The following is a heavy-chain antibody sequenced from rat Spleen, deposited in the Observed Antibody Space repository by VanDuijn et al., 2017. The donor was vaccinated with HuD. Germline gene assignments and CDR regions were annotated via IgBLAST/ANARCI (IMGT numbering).Heavy chain of an antibody. CDR3: ARQYSGYKCYYIEH. D-gene: IGHD1-9*01. V-gene: IGHV5-25*01. Sequence: EVQLVESGGGLVEPGSSRKVSCVVSGFTFTQYYMAWVRQAPTKCLEWVASISVGGGNTYYRDSVKGRFTISRDNAKSILYLQMDSLRSEDTATYCWARQYSGYKCYYIEHWGQGVLVTVSA. CDR1: GFTFTQYY. CDR2: ISVGGGNT. J-gene: IGHJ2*01.